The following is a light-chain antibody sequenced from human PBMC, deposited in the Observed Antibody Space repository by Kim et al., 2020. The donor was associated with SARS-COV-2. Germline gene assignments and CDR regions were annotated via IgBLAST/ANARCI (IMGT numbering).Light chain of an antibody. Sequence: GPSVTIACTGTSSDVGGYNYVSWYQHHPRQAPKLMIYEVTKRPSGVPDRFSGSESGNTASMTVSGLQAEDEADYYCGSYVGNNNFVFGTGTKVTVL. CDR2: EVT. CDR3: GSYVGNNNFV. CDR1: SSDVGGYNY. J-gene: IGLJ1*01. V-gene: IGLV2-8*01.